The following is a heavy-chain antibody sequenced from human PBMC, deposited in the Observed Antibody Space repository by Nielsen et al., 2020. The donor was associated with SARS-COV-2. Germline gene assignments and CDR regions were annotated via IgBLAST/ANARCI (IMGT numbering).Heavy chain of an antibody. CDR2: ILALFRRT. V-gene: IGHV1-69*13. D-gene: IGHD2-21*02. CDR1: GGTFNTNA. CDR3: ARASTVVLTANDGFDI. J-gene: IGHJ3*02. Sequence: SVKVSCKASGGTFNTNALSWVRQAPGQGLEWMGGILALFRRTSYAQKFQGRVTITADDSTSTAYMELSSLTSDDTAVYYCARASTVVLTANDGFDIWGQGTMVTVSS.